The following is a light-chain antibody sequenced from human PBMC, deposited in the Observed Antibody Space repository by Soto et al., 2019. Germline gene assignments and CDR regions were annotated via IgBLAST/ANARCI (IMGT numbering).Light chain of an antibody. J-gene: IGLJ2*01. Sequence: QSALTQPASVSGSPGQSITISCTGTSSDVGGYNYVSWYQQYPGKAPKLMIYDVSSRPSGVSNRFSGSKSDNTASLTISGLQAEDEADYFCTSFTSSSTLVFGGGTKLTVL. CDR1: SSDVGGYNY. CDR2: DVS. CDR3: TSFTSSSTLV. V-gene: IGLV2-14*01.